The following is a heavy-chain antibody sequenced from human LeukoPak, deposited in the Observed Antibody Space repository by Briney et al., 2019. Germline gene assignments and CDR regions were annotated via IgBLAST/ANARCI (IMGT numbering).Heavy chain of an antibody. CDR3: TYDSSGYSFDY. Sequence: GGSLRLSCAASVFTVSSNYMSWVRQAPGKGLEWVSVIYSGGSTYYADSVKGRFTISRDNSKNTLYLQMNSLRAEDTAVYYCTYDSSGYSFDYWGQGTLVTVSS. J-gene: IGHJ4*02. V-gene: IGHV3-53*01. CDR1: VFTVSSNY. CDR2: IYSGGST. D-gene: IGHD3-22*01.